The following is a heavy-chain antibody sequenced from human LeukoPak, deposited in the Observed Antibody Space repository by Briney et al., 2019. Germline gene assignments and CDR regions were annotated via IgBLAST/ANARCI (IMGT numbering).Heavy chain of an antibody. Sequence: GASGKVSCKASGGTFISYAISWVRQAPGQGLEWRGGIIPIFGTANYAQKFQGRGTITTNGYTSTAYMDLSSLRSDNTAVYYCANLSPTTVMTFDYWGQGTLVTVSS. CDR2: IIPIFGTA. CDR1: GGTFISYA. CDR3: ANLSPTTVMTFDY. D-gene: IGHD4-17*01. V-gene: IGHV1-69*05. J-gene: IGHJ4*02.